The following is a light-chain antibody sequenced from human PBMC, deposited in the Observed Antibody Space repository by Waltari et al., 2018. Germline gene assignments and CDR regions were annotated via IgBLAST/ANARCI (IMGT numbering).Light chain of an antibody. CDR1: QSISNN. J-gene: IGKJ3*01. CDR2: DAS. V-gene: IGKV3-15*01. CDR3: QQYNNWPFT. Sequence: EIVMTQSPATLSVSPGARAPLSRGARQSISNNLAWYQQEPGQAPRLLIDDASTRATGIPARFSGSGSGTEFTLTISSLQSEDFVVYYCQQYNNWPFTFGPGTKVDI.